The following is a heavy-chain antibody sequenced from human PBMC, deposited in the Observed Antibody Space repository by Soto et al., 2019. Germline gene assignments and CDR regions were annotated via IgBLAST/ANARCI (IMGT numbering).Heavy chain of an antibody. CDR2: IYPGVSDT. Sequence: GESLKISCKGSGFSFTRYWVGWVRQMPGKGREWMGIIYPGVSDTRHTPSSKGQVTISPNKPISTAYLQGSSLKASDTAMYYCARQSKPNTAMVAFDYWGKGPLVTFPS. CDR1: GFSFTRYW. V-gene: IGHV5-51*01. J-gene: IGHJ4*02. D-gene: IGHD5-18*01. CDR3: ARQSKPNTAMVAFDY.